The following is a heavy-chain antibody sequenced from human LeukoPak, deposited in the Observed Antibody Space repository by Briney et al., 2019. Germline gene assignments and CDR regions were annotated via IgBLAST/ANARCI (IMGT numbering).Heavy chain of an antibody. V-gene: IGHV3-30*02. CDR1: GINFRSSG. CDR2: IQNDGSDK. CDR3: ARGGGRVVPGRFDC. J-gene: IGHJ4*02. D-gene: IGHD2-2*01. Sequence: PGGSLRLSCAASGINFRSSGMHWVRQAPGKGLEWVTFIQNDGSDKYYAASVKGRFTISRDNSKNTVYLHMNSLRTDDTALYYCARGGGRVVPGRFDCWGQGTLVTVSS.